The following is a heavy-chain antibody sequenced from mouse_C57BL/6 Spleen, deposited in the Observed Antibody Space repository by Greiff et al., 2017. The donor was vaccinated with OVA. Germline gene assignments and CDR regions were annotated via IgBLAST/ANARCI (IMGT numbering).Heavy chain of an antibody. CDR3: ARFYYGSSPYYAMDY. CDR1: GYSFTVYF. CDR2: LNPYHGDT. D-gene: IGHD1-1*01. J-gene: IGHJ4*01. V-gene: IGHV1-20*01. Sequence: VQLQQSGPALVKPGDSVKISCKASGYSFTVYFMHWVMQSHGQSLEWIGRLNPYHGDTFSTQKFKGKATLTVDKSSSTAHMERRSLTSEDSAVYYCARFYYGSSPYYAMDYWGQGTSVTVSS.